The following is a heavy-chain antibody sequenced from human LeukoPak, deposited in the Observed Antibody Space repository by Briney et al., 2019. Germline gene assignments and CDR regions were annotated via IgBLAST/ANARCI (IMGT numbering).Heavy chain of an antibody. D-gene: IGHD3-3*01. CDR3: ANDQSHYDFWSGYSAADAFDI. Sequence: PGGSLRLSCAASGFTFSSYAMHWVLQAPGKGLEWVAVISYDGSNKYYADSVKGRFTISRDNSKNTLYLQMNSLRAEDTAVYYCANDQSHYDFWSGYSAADAFDIWGQGTMVTVSS. CDR2: ISYDGSNK. V-gene: IGHV3-30-3*02. CDR1: GFTFSSYA. J-gene: IGHJ3*02.